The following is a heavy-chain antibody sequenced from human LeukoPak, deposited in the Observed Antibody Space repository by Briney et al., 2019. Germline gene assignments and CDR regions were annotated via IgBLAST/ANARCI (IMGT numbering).Heavy chain of an antibody. CDR1: GFTFSCYA. V-gene: IGHV3-23*01. D-gene: IGHD1-1*01. Sequence: PGGSLRLSCAASGFTFSCYAMSWLRQAPGKGLEWVSAGSENGGTTYYADSVKGRSTISRDNSKNTLSLQLNSLIAEDTAVYYCAKEGPTGTTKFDYWGQGTLVTVSS. CDR3: AKEGPTGTTKFDY. J-gene: IGHJ4*02. CDR2: GSENGGTT.